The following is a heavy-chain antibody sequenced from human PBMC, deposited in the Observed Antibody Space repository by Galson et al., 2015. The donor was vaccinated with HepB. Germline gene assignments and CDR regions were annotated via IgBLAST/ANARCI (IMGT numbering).Heavy chain of an antibody. CDR3: AKEHVPFPAEVGWYFEL. V-gene: IGHV3-30*18. Sequence: SLRLSCAASGFTFSSYGMHWVRQAPGKGLEWVAVISYDGSNKYYADSVKGRFTISRDNSKNTLYLQMNSLRAEDTAVYYCAKEHVPFPAEVGWYFELWGRGTLVTVSS. D-gene: IGHD1-14*01. J-gene: IGHJ2*01. CDR2: ISYDGSNK. CDR1: GFTFSSYG.